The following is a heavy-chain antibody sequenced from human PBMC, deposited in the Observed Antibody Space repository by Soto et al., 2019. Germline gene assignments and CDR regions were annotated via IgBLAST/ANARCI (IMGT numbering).Heavy chain of an antibody. CDR1: GFTFSDYY. CDR2: IINSGGST. V-gene: IGHV3-11*01. J-gene: IGHJ6*02. CDR3: AKGRSYYYYYVVYV. Sequence: PGGTLRLSCAASGFTFSDYYMSWIRQAPGKGLERVSYIINSGGSTYYADSVKGRFTISRDISKSTLYLQMNSLRAEDTALYYCAKGRSYYYYYVVYVWGQGTTVTVSS.